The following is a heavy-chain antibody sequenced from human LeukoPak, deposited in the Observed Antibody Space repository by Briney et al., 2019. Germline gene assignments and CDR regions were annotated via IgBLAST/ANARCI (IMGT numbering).Heavy chain of an antibody. D-gene: IGHD2-15*01. Sequence: ASVKVSCKASGYTFTGYYMHWVRQAPGQGLEWMGRINPNSGGTNYAQKFQGRVTMTRDTPISTAYMELSRLRSDDTAVYYCARDRPPSWSTDYWGQGTLVTVSS. J-gene: IGHJ4*02. CDR3: ARDRPPSWSTDY. V-gene: IGHV1-2*06. CDR1: GYTFTGYY. CDR2: INPNSGGT.